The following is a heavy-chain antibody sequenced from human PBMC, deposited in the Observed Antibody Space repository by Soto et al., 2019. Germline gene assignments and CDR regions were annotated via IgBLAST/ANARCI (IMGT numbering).Heavy chain of an antibody. CDR3: ARCPGEKCARNTIFGVVGEGFDY. Sequence: EVQLLESGGGLVQPGGSLRLSCAASGFTFNNFAMSWVRQAPGKGLEWVSSISDGGGSTYYGDSVKGRFTISRDNSKNTLYRQMNSLRAEDTAVDDGARCPGEKCARNTIFGVVGEGFDYWGQGTLVTVSS. D-gene: IGHD3-3*01. J-gene: IGHJ4*02. V-gene: IGHV3-23*01. CDR2: ISDGGGST. CDR1: GFTFNNFA.